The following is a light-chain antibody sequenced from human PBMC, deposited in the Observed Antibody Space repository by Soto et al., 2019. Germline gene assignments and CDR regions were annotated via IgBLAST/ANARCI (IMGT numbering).Light chain of an antibody. CDR2: GAS. CDR3: QQCGSSPLT. Sequence: EIVLTQFPGTLSLSPGESATLSCRASQSVSSSYLAWYQQKPGQAPRVLIYGASSRASGIPDRFSGSGSGTDFYLTISRLEPEDFAVYYCQQCGSSPLTFGGGTRGEIK. J-gene: IGKJ4*01. V-gene: IGKV3-20*01. CDR1: QSVSSSY.